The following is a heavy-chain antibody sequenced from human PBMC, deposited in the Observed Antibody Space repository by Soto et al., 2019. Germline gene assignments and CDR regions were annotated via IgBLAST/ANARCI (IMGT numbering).Heavy chain of an antibody. J-gene: IGHJ5*02. V-gene: IGHV4-39*01. CDR2: IYYSGIT. Sequence: PSEPLSLTCTVSGDSISNSNYYWGWIRQPPGKGLEWIANIYYSGITYYNPSLKSRVAISVDTSKNQFSLKLSSVTAADTAIYYCARSNSGYYRWFDPWGQGTLVTVSS. CDR3: ARSNSGYYRWFDP. CDR1: GDSISNSNYY. D-gene: IGHD3-22*01.